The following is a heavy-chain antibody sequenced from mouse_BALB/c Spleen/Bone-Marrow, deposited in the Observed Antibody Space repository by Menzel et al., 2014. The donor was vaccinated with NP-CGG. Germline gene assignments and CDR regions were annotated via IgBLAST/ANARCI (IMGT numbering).Heavy chain of an antibody. CDR2: IYPGNGDT. J-gene: IGHJ2*01. CDR3: ARDGLDY. CDR1: DYTFTSYN. V-gene: IGHV1-12*01. Sequence: QVQLQQSGAELVKPGASVKMSCKASDYTFTSYNMHWVKQTPGQGLEWIGAIYPGNGDTSYNQKFKGKATLTADKSPSTAYMQLSSLTSEDSAVYYCARDGLDYWGQGTTLTVSS. D-gene: IGHD2-3*01.